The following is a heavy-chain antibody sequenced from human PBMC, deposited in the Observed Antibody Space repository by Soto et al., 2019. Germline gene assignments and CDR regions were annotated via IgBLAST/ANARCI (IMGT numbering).Heavy chain of an antibody. CDR2: IIPIFGTA. CDR3: ARPYSSSWYSPRYYYYYGMDV. J-gene: IGHJ6*02. CDR1: GGTFSSYA. V-gene: IGHV1-69*01. D-gene: IGHD6-13*01. Sequence: QVQLVQSGAEVKKPGSSVKVSCKASGGTFSSYAISWVRQAPGQGLEWMGGIIPIFGTANYARKFQGRVTITADESTSTAYMELSSLRSEDTAVYYCARPYSSSWYSPRYYYYYGMDVWGQGTTVTVSS.